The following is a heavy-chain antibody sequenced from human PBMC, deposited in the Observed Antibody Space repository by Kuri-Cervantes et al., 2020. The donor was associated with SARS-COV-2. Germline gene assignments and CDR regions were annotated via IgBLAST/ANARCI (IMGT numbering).Heavy chain of an antibody. CDR3: ARDPSTCSSWYLFDP. CDR1: GGSISSGGYY. Sequence: LRLSCTVSGGSISSGGYYWSWIRQHPGKGLEWIGYIYYTGSTYYNPSLKSRVTISVDTSKNQFSLKRSSATAADTAVYYCARDPSTCSSWYLFDPRGQGTLVTVSS. J-gene: IGHJ5*02. D-gene: IGHD6-13*01. V-gene: IGHV4-31*03. CDR2: IYYTGST.